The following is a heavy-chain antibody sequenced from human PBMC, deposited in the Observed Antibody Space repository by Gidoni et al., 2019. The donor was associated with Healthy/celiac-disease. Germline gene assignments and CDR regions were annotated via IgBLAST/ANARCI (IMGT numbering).Heavy chain of an antibody. CDR2: INHSGST. CDR3: ARGLPTYYDFWSGYLREYYFDY. Sequence: QVQLQQWGAGLLKPSETLSLTCAVYGGSFSGYYWSWIRQPPGKGLEWIGEINHSGSTNYNPSLKSRVTISVDTSKNQFSLKLSSVTAADTAVYYCARGLPTYYDFWSGYLREYYFDYWGQGTLVTVSS. CDR1: GGSFSGYY. V-gene: IGHV4-34*01. D-gene: IGHD3-3*01. J-gene: IGHJ4*02.